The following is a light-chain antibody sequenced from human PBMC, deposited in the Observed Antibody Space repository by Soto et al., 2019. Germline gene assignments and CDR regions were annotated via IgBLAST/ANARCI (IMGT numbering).Light chain of an antibody. CDR1: SGYTKYI. CDR2: LEGSGKY. Sequence: QPVLTQSPSASASLGSSVKLTCTLSSGYTKYIVTWHQQQPGKAPRYLMRLEGSGKYNKGNGVPERFSGSSSGADRYLTISNPQSDDEADYYCETSDSNTHVFGPGTKLTVL. CDR3: ETSDSNTHV. V-gene: IGLV4-60*03. J-gene: IGLJ1*01.